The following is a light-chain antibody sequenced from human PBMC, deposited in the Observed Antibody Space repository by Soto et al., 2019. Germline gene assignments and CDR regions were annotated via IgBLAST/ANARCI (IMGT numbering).Light chain of an antibody. V-gene: IGKV1-5*03. CDR3: LQYNSYPFT. J-gene: IGKJ4*01. CDR1: QSISSW. CDR2: KAS. Sequence: DIQMTQSPSTLSASVGDRVTIACRASQSISSWLAWYQQRPGKAPKVLIYKASSLESGVPSTFSGSGSGAEFTLTFSSLQPDDFATYFCLQYNSYPFTFGGGTKVAIK.